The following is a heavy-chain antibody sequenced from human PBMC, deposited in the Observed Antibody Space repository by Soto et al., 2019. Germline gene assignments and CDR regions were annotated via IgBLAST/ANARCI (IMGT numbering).Heavy chain of an antibody. CDR2: ISDRGSA. D-gene: IGHD3-16*01. J-gene: IGHJ6*02. CDR1: GGSIRSNDYF. Sequence: RLQLQESGPGVVKPSETLSLACSVSGGSIRSNDYFWGWVRQPPGKGLEWIGEISDRGSAYSNPSLKSRVSLSVDKSQNQFSLRLTSVTAADTAIYYCTRSTHAMNGGSHYMALDDDLVTGMDVWGPGTTVTVSS. CDR3: TRSTHAMNGGSHYMALDDDLVTGMDV. V-gene: IGHV4-39*06.